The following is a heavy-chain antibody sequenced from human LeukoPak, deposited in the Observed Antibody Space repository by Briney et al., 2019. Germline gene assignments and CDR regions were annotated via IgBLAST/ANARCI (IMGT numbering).Heavy chain of an antibody. CDR3: ARGAYSSSV. D-gene: IGHD6-13*01. V-gene: IGHV4-59*01. CDR2: IYYSGST. CDR1: GGSISSYY. Sequence: PSETLSLTCTVSGGSISSYYWSWIRQPPGKGLEWIGYIYYSGSTNYNPSLKSRVTISVDTSKNQFSLKLSSVTAANTAVYYCARGAYSSSVWGQGTLVTVSS. J-gene: IGHJ4*02.